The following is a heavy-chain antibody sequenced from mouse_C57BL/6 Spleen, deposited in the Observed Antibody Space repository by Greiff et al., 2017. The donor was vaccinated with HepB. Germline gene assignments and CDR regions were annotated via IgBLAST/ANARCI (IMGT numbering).Heavy chain of an antibody. CDR2: IYPGSGST. D-gene: IGHD6-2*01. CDR1: GYTFTSYW. CDR3: ARRGLREDY. J-gene: IGHJ4*01. Sequence: QVHVKQPGAELVKPGASVKMSCKASGYTFTSYWITWVKQRPGQGLEWIGDIYPGSGSTNYNEKFKSKATLTVDTSSSTAYMQLSSLTSEDSAVYYCARRGLREDYWGQGTSVTVSS. V-gene: IGHV1-55*01.